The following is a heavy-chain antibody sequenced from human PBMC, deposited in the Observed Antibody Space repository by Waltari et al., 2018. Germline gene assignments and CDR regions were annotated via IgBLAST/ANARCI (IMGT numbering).Heavy chain of an antibody. CDR3: ARATRIMITFGGVIAFDP. J-gene: IGHJ5*02. Sequence: QLQLQESGPGLVKPSETLSLTCTVPGGSITNDRYSLGWIRQTPGKGLGWIGSIYHTGSTYYNPSLKTRVTVSQDTPKNQFSLRLTSVTAADTALYYCARATRIMITFGGVIAFDPWGRGTRVTVSS. CDR2: IYHTGST. V-gene: IGHV4-39*01. D-gene: IGHD3-16*02. CDR1: GGSITNDRYS.